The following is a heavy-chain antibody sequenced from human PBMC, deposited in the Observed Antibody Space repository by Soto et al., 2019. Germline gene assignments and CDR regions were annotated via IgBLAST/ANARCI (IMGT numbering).Heavy chain of an antibody. V-gene: IGHV1-8*01. Sequence: VASVKVSCKASGNTFTSYDIKWVRQATGHGLEWIGWINPNSGNIGYAQKFQGRVTMTRDTAIRTAYMEVSRLRSDDTAVYYCARGRASGSYYLLDDWGQGTLVTVYS. CDR1: GNTFTSYD. J-gene: IGHJ4*02. CDR2: INPNSGNI. D-gene: IGHD3-10*01. CDR3: ARGRASGSYYLLDD.